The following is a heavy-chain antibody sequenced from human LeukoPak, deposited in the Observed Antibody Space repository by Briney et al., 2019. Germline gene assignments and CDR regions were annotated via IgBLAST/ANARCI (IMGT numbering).Heavy chain of an antibody. V-gene: IGHV4-30-4*08. Sequence: SETLSLTCTVSGGSISSGDYYWSWIRQPPGKGREWIGYIYYSGSTYYNPSLKSRVTISVDTSKNHFSLKLSSVTAADTAVYYCASQYGYYFDYWGQGTLVTVSS. J-gene: IGHJ4*02. D-gene: IGHD2-2*01. CDR3: ASQYGYYFDY. CDR2: IYYSGST. CDR1: GGSISSGDYY.